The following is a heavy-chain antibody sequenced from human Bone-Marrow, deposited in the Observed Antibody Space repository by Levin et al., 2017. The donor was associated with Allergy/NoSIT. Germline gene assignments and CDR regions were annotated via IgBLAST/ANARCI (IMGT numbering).Heavy chain of an antibody. J-gene: IGHJ3*02. CDR3: ASSQWELHAFDI. D-gene: IGHD1-26*01. CDR1: GGSISSYY. V-gene: IGHV4-59*01. Sequence: GSLRLSCTVSGGSISSYYWSWIRQPPGKGLEWIGYIYYSGSTNYNPSLKSRVTISVDTSKNQFSLKLSSVTAADTAVYYCASSQWELHAFDIWGQGTMVTVSS. CDR2: IYYSGST.